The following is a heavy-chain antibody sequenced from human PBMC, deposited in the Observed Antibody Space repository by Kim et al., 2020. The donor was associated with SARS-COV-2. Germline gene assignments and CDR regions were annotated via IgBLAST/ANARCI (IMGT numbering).Heavy chain of an antibody. CDR1: GFTFTSSA. D-gene: IGHD6-25*01. CDR3: AAGPEAGAYYYGMDV. J-gene: IGHJ6*02. V-gene: IGHV1-58*02. CDR2: IVVGSGNT. Sequence: SVKVSCKASGFTFTSSAMQWVRQARGQRLEWIGWIVVGSGNTNYAQKFQERVTITRDMSTSTAYMELSSLRSEDTAVYYCAAGPEAGAYYYGMDVWGQGTTVTVSS.